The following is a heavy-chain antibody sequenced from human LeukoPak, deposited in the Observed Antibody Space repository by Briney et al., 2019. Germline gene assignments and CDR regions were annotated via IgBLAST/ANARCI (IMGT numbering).Heavy chain of an antibody. D-gene: IGHD3-22*01. CDR3: AKFTDSSGYSDY. V-gene: IGHV3-23*01. Sequence: GGSLRLSCAASGFTFGSYAMSWVRQAPGKGLEWVSAISGSGGSTYYADSVKGRFIISRDNSKNTLYLQMNSLRAEDTAVYYCAKFTDSSGYSDYWGQGTLVTVSS. J-gene: IGHJ4*02. CDR1: GFTFGSYA. CDR2: ISGSGGST.